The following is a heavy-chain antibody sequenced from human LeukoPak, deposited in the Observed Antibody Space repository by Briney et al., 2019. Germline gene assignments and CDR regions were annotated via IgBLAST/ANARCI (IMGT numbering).Heavy chain of an antibody. CDR3: ARVGSYYDMDV. Sequence: GGSLRLSCAASGFTVTSKYMNWVRQAPGKGLEWVLDVDSGGDISYANSVKGRFSVSRDIFQNTLYLQMNSLRAEDTAVYYCARVGSYYDMDVWGQGTTVTVSS. D-gene: IGHD3-10*01. CDR1: GFTVTSKY. J-gene: IGHJ6*02. V-gene: IGHV3-53*01. CDR2: VDSGGDI.